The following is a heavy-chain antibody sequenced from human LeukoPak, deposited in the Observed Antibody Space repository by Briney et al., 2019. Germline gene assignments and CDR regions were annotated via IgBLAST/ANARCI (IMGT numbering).Heavy chain of an antibody. CDR2: IDYTGST. J-gene: IGHJ4*02. CDR1: GGSSSRSSDY. D-gene: IGHD5-18*01. CDR3: ARLPPYNYGYIND. Sequence: SETLSLTCTVAGGSSSRSSDYWGWIRQPPGKGLEGIGTIDYTGSTYYNPSPERRVTMSIDPSKNRLSLKLPSVTAADTAVYYCARLPPYNYGYINDWGQGTLVTVSS. V-gene: IGHV4-39*01.